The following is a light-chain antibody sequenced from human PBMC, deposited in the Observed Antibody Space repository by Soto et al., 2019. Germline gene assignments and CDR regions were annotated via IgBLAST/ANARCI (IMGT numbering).Light chain of an antibody. J-gene: IGKJ1*01. CDR1: QSVSSSY. V-gene: IGKV3-20*01. Sequence: EVVLTQSPGTLSLSPGERATLSCRASQSVSSSYLSWYQQIPGQAPRLLIYGTSSRATGIPDRFSGGGSGTDFTLTISRMEPEDFAVYYCQNYDNSRRTFGQGTKVEIK. CDR3: QNYDNSRRT. CDR2: GTS.